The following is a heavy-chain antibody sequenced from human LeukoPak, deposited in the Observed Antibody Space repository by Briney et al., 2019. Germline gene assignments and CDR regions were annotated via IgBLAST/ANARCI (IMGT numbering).Heavy chain of an antibody. D-gene: IGHD4-17*01. Sequence: SETLSLTCTVSGGSISSGSYYWSWIRQPAGKGLEWIGRIYSSGSTNYNPSLKSRVTISLDTSKNQFSLKLSSVTAADTAVYYCARRATVTSHYFDYWGQGTLVTVSS. V-gene: IGHV4-61*02. CDR1: GGSISSGSYY. CDR2: IYSSGST. J-gene: IGHJ4*02. CDR3: ARRATVTSHYFDY.